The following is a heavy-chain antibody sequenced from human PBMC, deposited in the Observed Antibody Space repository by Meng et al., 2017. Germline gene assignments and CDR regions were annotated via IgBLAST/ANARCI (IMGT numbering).Heavy chain of an antibody. CDR2: INPNSGGT. CDR1: GYTFTGYY. Sequence: ASVKVSCKASGYTFTGYYMHWVRQAPGQGLEWMGWINPNSGGTNCAQKFQGRVTMTRDTSISTAYMELSRLRSDDTAVYYCARGGRYGDYDSAYYYYGMDVWGQGTTVTVSS. D-gene: IGHD4-17*01. J-gene: IGHJ6*02. CDR3: ARGGRYGDYDSAYYYYGMDV. V-gene: IGHV1-2*02.